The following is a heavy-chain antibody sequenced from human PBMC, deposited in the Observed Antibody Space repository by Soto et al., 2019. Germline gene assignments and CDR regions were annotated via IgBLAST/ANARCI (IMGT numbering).Heavy chain of an antibody. CDR1: GGSISSGDYY. V-gene: IGHV4-30-4*01. J-gene: IGHJ4*02. CDR2: IYYSGNT. Sequence: QVQVQESGPGLVKPSQTLSLTCTVSGGSISSGDYYWNWIRQPPGKGPEWIGYIYYSGNTYYNPSLKSRVTISVDTSKNQFTLKLNSVTAADTAVYYCARGDNWNRAVDYWGQGTLVTVSS. CDR3: ARGDNWNRAVDY. D-gene: IGHD1-20*01.